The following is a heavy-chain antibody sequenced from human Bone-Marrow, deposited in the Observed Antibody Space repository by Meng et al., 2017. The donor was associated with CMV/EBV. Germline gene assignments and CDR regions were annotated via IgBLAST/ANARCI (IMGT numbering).Heavy chain of an antibody. V-gene: IGHV3-33*03. CDR1: VFTFRKCG. CDR2: IWYDGSEE. Sequence: LSCTASVFTFRKCGMHWVRQAPGKWLEWVAVIWYDGSEEYSADNVKGRFTISRDNYRHMLYLQMNNLRAEDTAVYYCAKAPYSGGFDSWGQGTLVTVSS. D-gene: IGHD3-10*01. J-gene: IGHJ4*02. CDR3: AKAPYSGGFDS.